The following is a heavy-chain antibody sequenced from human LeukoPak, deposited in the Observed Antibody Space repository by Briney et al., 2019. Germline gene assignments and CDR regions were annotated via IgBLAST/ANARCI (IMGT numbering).Heavy chain of an antibody. Sequence: PGGSLRLSCAASGFTFSSYAMSWVRQAPGKGLEWVSAISGGGGSTYYADSVKGRFTISRDNSKNTLYLQMNSLRAEDTAVYYCAKDRSNWGYYYYYMDVWGKGTTVTVSS. CDR1: GFTFSSYA. D-gene: IGHD7-27*01. CDR2: ISGGGGST. V-gene: IGHV3-23*01. J-gene: IGHJ6*03. CDR3: AKDRSNWGYYYYYMDV.